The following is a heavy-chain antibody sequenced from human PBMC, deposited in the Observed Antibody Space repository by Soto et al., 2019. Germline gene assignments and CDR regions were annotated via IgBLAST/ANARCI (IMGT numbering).Heavy chain of an antibody. J-gene: IGHJ6*02. CDR1: GLTVSSYG. V-gene: IGHV3-23*01. Sequence: GGSLRLSCAACGLTVSSYGMSWVRQAPGKGLEWVSAISGSGGSTYYADSVKGRFTISRDNSKNTLYLQMNSLRAEDTAVYYCAKDLGIAAAGMISYYGMDFWGQGTTVTVSS. CDR2: ISGSGGST. D-gene: IGHD6-13*01. CDR3: AKDLGIAAAGMISYYGMDF.